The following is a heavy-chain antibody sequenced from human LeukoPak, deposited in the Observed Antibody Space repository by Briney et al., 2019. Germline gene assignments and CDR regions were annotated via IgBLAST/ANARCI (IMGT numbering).Heavy chain of an antibody. V-gene: IGHV4-59*12. CDR2: IYYSGST. D-gene: IGHD3-22*01. CDR1: GGSISSYY. J-gene: IGHJ4*02. Sequence: SETLSLTCTVSGGSISSYYWSWIRQPPGKGLEWIGYIYYSGSTNYNPSLKSRVTISVDTSKNQFSLKLSSVTAADTAVYYCARVGITMIVVVIWGQGTLVTVSS. CDR3: ARVGITMIVVVI.